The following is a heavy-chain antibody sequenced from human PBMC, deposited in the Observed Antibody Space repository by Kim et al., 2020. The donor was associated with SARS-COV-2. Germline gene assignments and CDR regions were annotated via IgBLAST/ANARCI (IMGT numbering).Heavy chain of an antibody. J-gene: IGHJ5*02. CDR2: IYTSGTT. D-gene: IGHD3-22*01. CDR1: GGSISSYY. V-gene: IGHV4-4*07. Sequence: SETLSLTCTVSGGSISSYYWSWIRQPAGKGLEWIGRIYTSGTTNYNPSLKSRVTMSVDTSKNQFSLKLSSVTAADTAVYYCARDYYDSSGYIIANWFDPWGQGTLVTVSS. CDR3: ARDYYDSSGYIIANWFDP.